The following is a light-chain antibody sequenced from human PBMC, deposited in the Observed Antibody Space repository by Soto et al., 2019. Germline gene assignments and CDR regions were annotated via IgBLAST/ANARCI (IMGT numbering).Light chain of an antibody. CDR3: QQYDNLHT. CDR1: QDITKY. Sequence: DIQMTHSPSSLSASVGDRVTITCQASQDITKYLNWYQQKPGKAPKLLIYDASNLETGVTSRFSGSGSGTDFTFTISSLQPEDIATYYCQQYDNLHTFGQGTKLEIK. J-gene: IGKJ2*01. CDR2: DAS. V-gene: IGKV1-33*01.